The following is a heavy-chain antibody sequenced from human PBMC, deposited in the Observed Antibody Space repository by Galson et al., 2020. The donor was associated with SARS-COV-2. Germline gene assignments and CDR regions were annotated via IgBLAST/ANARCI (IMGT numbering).Heavy chain of an antibody. CDR3: ARYLYGECEGDAVDI. CDR2: IYYSGST. J-gene: IGHJ3*02. CDR1: GGSISSSSYY. D-gene: IGHD3-10*01. V-gene: IGHV4-39*07. Sequence: PETLSPTCTVSGGSISSSSYYWGWIRQPPGKGLEWIGSIYYSGSTYYNPSLKSRVTISVDTSKNQFSLKLSAVTAADTAVYYCARYLYGECEGDAVDIWGQGTLVTVSS.